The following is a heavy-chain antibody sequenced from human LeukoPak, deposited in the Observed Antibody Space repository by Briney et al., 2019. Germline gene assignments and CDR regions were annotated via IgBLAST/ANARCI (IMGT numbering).Heavy chain of an antibody. V-gene: IGHV3-30*04. CDR2: ISYDGSNK. D-gene: IGHD5-12*01. J-gene: IGHJ5*02. CDR1: GFTFSSYA. Sequence: GGSLRLSCAASGFTFSSYAMHWVRQAPGKGLEWVAVISYDGSNKYYADSVKGRFTTSRDNSKNTLYLQMNSLRAEDTAVYYCARDGYSGYARLNWFDPWGQGTLVTVSS. CDR3: ARDGYSGYARLNWFDP.